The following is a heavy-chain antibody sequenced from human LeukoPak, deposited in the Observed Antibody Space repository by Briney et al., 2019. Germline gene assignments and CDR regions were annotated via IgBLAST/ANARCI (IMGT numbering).Heavy chain of an antibody. CDR2: ISSSGSSI. CDR1: GFTFSSYE. V-gene: IGHV3-48*03. J-gene: IGHJ4*02. CDR3: ANPYVWGSYRYFDY. Sequence: PGGSLRLSCAASGFTFSSYEMNWVRQAPGKGLEWVSFISSSGSSIYYADSVKGRFTISRDNAKNSLYLQMNSLRAEDTAVYYCANPYVWGSYRYFDYWGQGTLVTVSS. D-gene: IGHD3-16*02.